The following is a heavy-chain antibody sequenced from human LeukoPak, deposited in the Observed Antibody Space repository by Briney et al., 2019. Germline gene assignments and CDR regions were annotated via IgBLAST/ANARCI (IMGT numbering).Heavy chain of an antibody. CDR1: GFTFSVYG. CDR2: ISYDGSNK. D-gene: IGHD5-18*01. CDR3: AKYSGYSYFTDY. J-gene: IGHJ4*02. Sequence: GGSLRLSCAASGFTFSVYGMHWVRQAPGKGLAWVAVISYDGSNKHYADSVKGRFTISRDNSKNTLDLQMNSLRGEDTAVYYCAKYSGYSYFTDYWGQGTLVTVSS. V-gene: IGHV3-30*18.